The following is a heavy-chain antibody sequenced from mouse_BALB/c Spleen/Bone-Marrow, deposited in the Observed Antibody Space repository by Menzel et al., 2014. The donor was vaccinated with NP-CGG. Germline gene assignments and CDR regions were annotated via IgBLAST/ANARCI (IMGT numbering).Heavy chain of an antibody. J-gene: IGHJ2*01. CDR1: GFTFSDFF. V-gene: IGHV7-1*02. D-gene: IGHD4-1*01. Sequence: EVKVVESGGGLVQPGDSLRLSCATSGFTFSDFFMEWVRQPPGKRLEWIAASRNKAHDFTTEYSASVKGRFIVSRDTSQGILYLQMHALRAEDTAIYYCARGELETGSSDYWGQGTTLTVSS. CDR3: ARGELETGSSDY. CDR2: SRNKAHDFTT.